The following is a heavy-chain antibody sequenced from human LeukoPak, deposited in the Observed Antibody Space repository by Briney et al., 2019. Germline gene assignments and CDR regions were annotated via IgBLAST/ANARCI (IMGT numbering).Heavy chain of an antibody. Sequence: ASVKVSCKASGGTFSSYAISWVRQAPGQGLEWMGGIIPIFGTANYAQKFQGRVTITADEFTSTAYMELSSLRSEDTAVYYCASALDCSSTSCSGRVAFDIWGQGTMVTVSS. CDR3: ASALDCSSTSCSGRVAFDI. V-gene: IGHV1-69*01. CDR1: GGTFSSYA. CDR2: IIPIFGTA. J-gene: IGHJ3*02. D-gene: IGHD2-2*01.